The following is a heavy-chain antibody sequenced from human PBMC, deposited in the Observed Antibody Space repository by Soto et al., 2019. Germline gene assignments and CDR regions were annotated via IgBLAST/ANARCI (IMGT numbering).Heavy chain of an antibody. D-gene: IGHD2-2*01. V-gene: IGHV3-11*01. CDR1: GFTFSDYY. CDR3: ARVEVPAAITYWIDP. J-gene: IGHJ5*02. Sequence: GGSLRLSCAASGFTFSDYYMSWIRQAPGKGLEWVSYISSSGSTIYYADSVKGRFTISRDNAKNSLYLQMNSLRAEDTAVYYCARVEVPAAITYWIDPWGQGTLVTVSS. CDR2: ISSSGSTI.